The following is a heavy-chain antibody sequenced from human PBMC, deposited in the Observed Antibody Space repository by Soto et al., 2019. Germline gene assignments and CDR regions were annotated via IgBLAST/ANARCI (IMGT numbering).Heavy chain of an antibody. CDR1: GGSFSGYY. CDR3: ARGGFMDV. J-gene: IGHJ6*02. Sequence: QVQLQQWGAGLLKPSETLSLTCAVYGGSFSGYYWSWIRQPPGKGLKWIGEINHSGSTTHTPSRKSRVTIPGGTSKDQFSMKLSSVTAAESAVYYCARGGFMDVWGQGTTVTVSS. CDR2: INHSGST. V-gene: IGHV4-34*01.